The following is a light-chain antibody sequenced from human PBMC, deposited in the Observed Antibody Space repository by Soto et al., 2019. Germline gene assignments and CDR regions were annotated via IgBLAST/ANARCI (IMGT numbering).Light chain of an antibody. V-gene: IGKV3-20*01. J-gene: IGKJ1*01. CDR1: QSVSSSY. CDR3: QQYGSSPWT. Sequence: VATSSPDTLSLSPGERATLSCRASQSVSSSYLAWYQQKPGQAPRLLIYGASSRATGIPDRFSGSGSGTDFTLTISRLEPEDFAVYYCQQYGSSPWTFGQGTKVDIK. CDR2: GAS.